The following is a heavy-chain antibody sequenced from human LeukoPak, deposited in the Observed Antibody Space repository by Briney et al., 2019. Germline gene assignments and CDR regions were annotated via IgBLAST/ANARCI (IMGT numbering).Heavy chain of an antibody. J-gene: IGHJ6*03. V-gene: IGHV1-46*01. Sequence: ASVKVSCKPSGYRFTGYNMHWVRQAPGQGLEWMGTVDPSDGTTNYAQRFPGRVTMTRDMSTSTVFMEVRSLTSEDTAVYYCARDRVTNYYYYYMDVWGKGTTVTISS. CDR3: ARDRVTNYYYYYMDV. CDR2: VDPSDGTT. D-gene: IGHD2-21*02. CDR1: GYRFTGYN.